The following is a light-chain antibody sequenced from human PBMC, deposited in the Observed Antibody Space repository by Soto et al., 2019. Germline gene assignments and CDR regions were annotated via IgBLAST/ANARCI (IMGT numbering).Light chain of an antibody. V-gene: IGLV2-14*01. J-gene: IGLJ2*01. CDR1: SSDVGGYTY. Sequence: QSALTQPASVSGSPGQSITIPCTGTSSDVGGYTYVSWFQQHPGKAPKVIIYEVSNRPSGVSNRFSGSKSSNTASLTISGLQAEDEADYYCSSYTINNTGVFGGGTKLTVL. CDR3: SSYTINNTGV. CDR2: EVS.